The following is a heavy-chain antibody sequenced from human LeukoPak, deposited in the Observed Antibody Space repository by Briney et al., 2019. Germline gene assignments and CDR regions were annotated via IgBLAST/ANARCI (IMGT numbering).Heavy chain of an antibody. V-gene: IGHV4-39*01. CDR3: ARDSSSTSCCSGGNY. Sequence: SRVTISVDTSKNQFSLKLSSVTAADTAVYYCARDSSSTSCCSGGNYWGQGTLVTVSS. J-gene: IGHJ4*02. D-gene: IGHD2-2*01.